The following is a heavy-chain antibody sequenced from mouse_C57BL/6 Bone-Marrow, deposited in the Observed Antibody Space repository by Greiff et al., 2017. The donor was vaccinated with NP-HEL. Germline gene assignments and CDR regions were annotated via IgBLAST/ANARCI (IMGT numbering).Heavy chain of an antibody. V-gene: IGHV5-16*01. CDR2: INYDGSST. D-gene: IGHD1-1*01. CDR1: GFTFSDYY. Sequence: EVQLVESEGGLVQPGSSMKLSCTASGFTFSDYYMAWVRQVPEKGLEWVANINYDGSSTYYLDSLKSRFIISRDNAKNILYLQMSSLKSEDTATYDCARAPDYYGSSYGWYFDVWGTGTTVTVSS. J-gene: IGHJ1*03. CDR3: ARAPDYYGSSYGWYFDV.